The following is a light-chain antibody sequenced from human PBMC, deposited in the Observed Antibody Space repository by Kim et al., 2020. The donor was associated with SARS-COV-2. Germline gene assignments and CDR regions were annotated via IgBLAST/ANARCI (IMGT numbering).Light chain of an antibody. CDR1: SSSIRSNY. CDR3: AAWDDSLSAWV. CDR2: RNN. J-gene: IGLJ3*02. Sequence: QAVVTQPPSASATPGQRVTISCSGSSSSIRSNYVSWHQQFPGTAPKLLIYRNNQRPSGVPDRFSGSKSGTSASLAISGLRPEDEADYYCAAWDDSLSAWVFGGGTQLTVL. V-gene: IGLV1-47*01.